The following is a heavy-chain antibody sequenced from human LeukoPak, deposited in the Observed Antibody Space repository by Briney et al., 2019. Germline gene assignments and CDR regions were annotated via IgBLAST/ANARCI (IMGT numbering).Heavy chain of an antibody. V-gene: IGHV1-69*01. CDR2: IIPIFGTA. CDR3: ARDRYCSSTSCYTGAFDI. CDR1: GGTFSSYA. Sequence: SVTVSCKASGGTFSSYAISWVRQAPGQGLEWMGGIIPIFGTANYAQKFQGRVTITADESTSTAYMELSSLRSEDTAVYYCARDRYCSSTSCYTGAFDIWGQGTMVTVSS. J-gene: IGHJ3*02. D-gene: IGHD2-2*01.